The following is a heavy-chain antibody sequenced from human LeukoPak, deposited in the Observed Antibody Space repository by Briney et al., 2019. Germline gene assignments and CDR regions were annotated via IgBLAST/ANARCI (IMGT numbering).Heavy chain of an antibody. Sequence: SETLSLTCNDSGFSVSDGRYYWTWIRQHPGKGLEWNGYKYYTGSAKYNPSLKSRLTISGDTSKNQFSLQLSSVTAPDMATYYGATPYSSSISCLDVFNMWGQGTRVTVSS. J-gene: IGHJ3*02. CDR2: KYYTGSA. CDR3: ATPYSSSISCLDVFNM. V-gene: IGHV4-31*03. D-gene: IGHD2-2*01. CDR1: GFSVSDGRYY.